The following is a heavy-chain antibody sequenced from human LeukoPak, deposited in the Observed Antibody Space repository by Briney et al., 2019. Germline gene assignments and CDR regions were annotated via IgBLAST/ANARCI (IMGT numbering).Heavy chain of an antibody. CDR2: IYYTGST. Sequence: SETLSLTCTVSGGSVSSSSYYWGWIRQPPGKGLEWIGNIYYTGSTYYNASLKSRVTISVDTSKNQFSLKLSSMTAADTAVYYCARGLRRVYWGQGTLVTVSS. CDR1: GGSVSSSSYY. J-gene: IGHJ4*02. V-gene: IGHV4-39*07. CDR3: ARGLRRVY.